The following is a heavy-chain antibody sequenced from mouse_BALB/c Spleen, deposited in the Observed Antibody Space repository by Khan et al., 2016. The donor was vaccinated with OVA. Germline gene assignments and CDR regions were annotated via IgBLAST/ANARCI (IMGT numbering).Heavy chain of an antibody. CDR1: GYSLTRYC. CDR3: DRSRYRARY. J-gene: IGHJ2*01. V-gene: IGHV2-9*02. D-gene: IGHD3-3*01. CDR2: IWAVASS. Sequence: VELVESGPGLVAPSQSLSITCTVYGYSLTRYCVHWVTQPPGKVLEWLGLIWAVASSNYNWALMSRLSISIDNSTSLVFLIMNRSKTNDTALYYCDRSRYRARYRGQETTLTVSS.